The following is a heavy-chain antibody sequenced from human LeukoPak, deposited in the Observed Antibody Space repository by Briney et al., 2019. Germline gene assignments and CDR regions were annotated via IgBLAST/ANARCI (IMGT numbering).Heavy chain of an antibody. CDR1: GGSISSSSYY. CDR2: IYCSGST. Sequence: PSETLSLTCTVSGGSISSSSYYWGWIRQPPGKGLEWIGSIYCSGSTYYNPSLKSRVTISVDTSKNQFSLKLSSVTAADTAVYYCARHPQPYGSGKTTFDYWGQGTLVTVSS. CDR3: ARHPQPYGSGKTTFDY. J-gene: IGHJ4*02. V-gene: IGHV4-39*01. D-gene: IGHD3-10*01.